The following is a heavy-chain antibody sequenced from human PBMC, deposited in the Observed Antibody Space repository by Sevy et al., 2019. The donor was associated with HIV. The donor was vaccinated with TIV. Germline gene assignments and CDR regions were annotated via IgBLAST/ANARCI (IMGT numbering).Heavy chain of an antibody. J-gene: IGHJ6*02. Sequence: ASVKVSCKASGGTFSSYAISWVRQAPGQGLEWMGGIIPIFGTANYAQKFQGRVTITADESTSTAYMELSSLRSEDTAVYYSARSSYCSSTSCYVYYYYGMDVWGQGTTVTVSS. CDR3: ARSSYCSSTSCYVYYYYGMDV. D-gene: IGHD2-2*01. V-gene: IGHV1-69*13. CDR2: IIPIFGTA. CDR1: GGTFSSYA.